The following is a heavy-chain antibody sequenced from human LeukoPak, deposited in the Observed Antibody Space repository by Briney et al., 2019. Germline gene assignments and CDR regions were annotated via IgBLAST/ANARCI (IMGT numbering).Heavy chain of an antibody. D-gene: IGHD1-7*01. J-gene: IGHJ6*03. CDR3: ARELRELLYYYYMDV. V-gene: IGHV1-8*01. CDR1: GYTFTSYD. CDR2: MNPNSGNT. Sequence: ASVKVSCKASGYTFTSYDINWVRQATGRGLEWMGWMNPNSGNTGYAQKFQGRVTMTRNTSISTAYMELSSLRSEDTAVYYCARELRELLYYYYMDVWGKGTTVTVSS.